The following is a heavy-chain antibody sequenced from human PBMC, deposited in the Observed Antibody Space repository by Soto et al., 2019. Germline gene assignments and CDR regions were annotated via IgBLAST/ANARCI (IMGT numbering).Heavy chain of an antibody. CDR3: ARDRPSSVLRFLEWLLPGDGMDV. Sequence: PGGSLRLSCAASGFTFSSYAMHWVRQAPGKGLEWVAVISYDGSNKYYADSVKGRFTISRHNSKNTLYLQMNSLRAEDTAVYYCARDRPSSVLRFLEWLLPGDGMDVWGQGTTVTVSS. CDR1: GFTFSSYA. CDR2: ISYDGSNK. J-gene: IGHJ6*02. D-gene: IGHD3-3*01. V-gene: IGHV3-30-3*01.